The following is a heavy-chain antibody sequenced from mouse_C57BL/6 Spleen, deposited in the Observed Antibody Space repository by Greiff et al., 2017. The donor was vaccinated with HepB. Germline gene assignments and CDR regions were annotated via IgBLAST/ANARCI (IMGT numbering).Heavy chain of an antibody. D-gene: IGHD6-1*01. CDR2: ISDGGSYT. J-gene: IGHJ2*01. V-gene: IGHV5-4*01. CDR3: ARVSSLYYFDY. Sequence: EVQGVESGGGLVKPGGSLKLSCAASGFTFSSYAMSWVRQTPEKRLEWVATISDGGSYTYYPDNVKGRFTISRDNAKNNLYLQMSHLKSEDTAMYYCARVSSLYYFDYWGQGTTLTVSS. CDR1: GFTFSSYA.